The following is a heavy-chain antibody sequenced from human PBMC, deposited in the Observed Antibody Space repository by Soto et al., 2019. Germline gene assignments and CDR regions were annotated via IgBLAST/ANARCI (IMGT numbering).Heavy chain of an antibody. Sequence: SVKVSCKASGGTFSSYAISWVRQAPGQGLEWMGGIIPIFGTANYAQKFQGRVTITADESTSTAYMELSSLRSEDTAVYYCARLGYCSSTSCYKPPPTDDEYFQHWGQGTLVTVSS. J-gene: IGHJ1*01. CDR1: GGTFSSYA. D-gene: IGHD2-2*02. CDR3: ARLGYCSSTSCYKPPPTDDEYFQH. CDR2: IIPIFGTA. V-gene: IGHV1-69*13.